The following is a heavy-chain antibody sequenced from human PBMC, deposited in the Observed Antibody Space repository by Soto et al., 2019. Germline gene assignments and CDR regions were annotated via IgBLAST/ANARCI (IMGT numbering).Heavy chain of an antibody. CDR2: LIWNGGRT. J-gene: IGHJ3*02. CDR1: GFTFDDYD. V-gene: IGHV3-20*04. CDR3: ARDRRRIVGATGAFDI. Sequence: EVQLVESGGGVVRPGGSLRLSCAASGFTFDDYDMNWVRQAPGKGLEWVCGLIWNGGRTGYGDSVKGLFSISRGNAKDSRYLQMHSLRVEVTALYYCARDRRRIVGATGAFDIWGQGTMVAVSS. D-gene: IGHD1-26*01.